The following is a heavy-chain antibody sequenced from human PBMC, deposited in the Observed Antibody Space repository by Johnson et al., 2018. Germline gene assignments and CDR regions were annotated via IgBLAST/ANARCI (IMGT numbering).Heavy chain of an antibody. J-gene: IGHJ6*02. CDR3: AKEVFSGSYPTPYGMDV. CDR1: GFTFSSYA. V-gene: IGHV3-30*18. CDR2: ISYDRSNQ. D-gene: IGHD1-26*01. Sequence: QVQLVQSGGGVVQPGRYLRLSCAASGFTFSSYAMHWVRQAPGKGLEWVALISYDRSNQYYAGSVKGRFTLSRDTSRNTLDLKMASLRAEDTDVYYCAKEVFSGSYPTPYGMDVLGQGTTVTVSS.